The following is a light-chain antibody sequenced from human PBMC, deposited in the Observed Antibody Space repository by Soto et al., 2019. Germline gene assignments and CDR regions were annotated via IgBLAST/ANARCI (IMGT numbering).Light chain of an antibody. Sequence: DIVLTQSPATLSLSPGERATLSCRASQSVSSYLVWFQQKPGQAPRLLIYDASTRATGIPARFSGSGSGTDFTLIISCLEPEDFAVYYCQQRSNWPLTFGAGTKVDIK. CDR1: QSVSSY. CDR3: QQRSNWPLT. CDR2: DAS. J-gene: IGKJ3*01. V-gene: IGKV3-11*01.